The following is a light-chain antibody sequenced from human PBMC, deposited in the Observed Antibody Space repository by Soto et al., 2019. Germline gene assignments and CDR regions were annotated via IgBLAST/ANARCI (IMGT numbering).Light chain of an antibody. V-gene: IGKV3-11*01. CDR3: QQRSNWPGFT. CDR1: QSVGSY. CDR2: DAS. J-gene: IGKJ2*01. Sequence: EIVLTQSPATLSLSPGERATLSCRASQSVGSYLAWYQHKPGQAPRLLIFDASNRAPGIPARFSGSGSGTDFTLTISSLEPEDFAVYYCQQRSNWPGFTFGQGTKVEIK.